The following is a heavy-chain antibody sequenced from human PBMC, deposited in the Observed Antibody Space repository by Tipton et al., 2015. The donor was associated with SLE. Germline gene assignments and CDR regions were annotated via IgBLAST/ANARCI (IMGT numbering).Heavy chain of an antibody. D-gene: IGHD6-19*01. J-gene: IGHJ4*02. CDR2: ISGYNGHT. CDR1: GYVFSTYG. V-gene: IGHV1-18*01. Sequence: QSGAEVKKPGASVKVSCKTSGYVFSTYGVTWVRQAPGQGLEWIGWISGYNGHTNYAQKFRDRVTVTTDISMSTAYMEMWSLRSDDTAVYYCARDFGSGWASDYWGQGTLVSVSS. CDR3: ARDFGSGWASDY.